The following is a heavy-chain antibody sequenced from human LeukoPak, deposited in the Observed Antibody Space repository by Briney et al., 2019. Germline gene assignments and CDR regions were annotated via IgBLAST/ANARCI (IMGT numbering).Heavy chain of an antibody. Sequence: SETLSLTCTVSGGSISSYYWSWIRQPPGKGLEWIGYIYYSGSTNYNPSLTSRVTISVDTSKNQFSLKLSSVTAADTAVYYCARKRTGDDNYYYYGMDVWGQGTTVTVSS. CDR3: ARKRTGDDNYYYYGMDV. J-gene: IGHJ6*02. CDR1: GGSISSYY. CDR2: IYYSGST. V-gene: IGHV4-59*08. D-gene: IGHD7-27*01.